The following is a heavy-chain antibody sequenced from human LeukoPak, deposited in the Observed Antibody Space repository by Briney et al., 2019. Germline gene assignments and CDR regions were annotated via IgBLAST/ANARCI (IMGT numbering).Heavy chain of an antibody. CDR2: IYYSGST. V-gene: IGHV4-59*08. CDR3: ARRGNWGFLDY. D-gene: IGHD7-27*01. Sequence: PSETLSLTCTVSGGSISSYYWSWIRQPPGKGLEWIGYIYYSGSTNYNPSLKSRVTISVDTSKNQFSLKLSSVTAADTAVYYYARRGNWGFLDYWGQGTLVTVSS. CDR1: GGSISSYY. J-gene: IGHJ4*02.